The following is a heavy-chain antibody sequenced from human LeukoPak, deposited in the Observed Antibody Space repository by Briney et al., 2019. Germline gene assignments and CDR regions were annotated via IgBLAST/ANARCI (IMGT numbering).Heavy chain of an antibody. CDR2: INTNTGNP. CDR3: ARDEEGSTVVTMNY. J-gene: IGHJ4*02. V-gene: IGHV7-4-1*02. Sequence: ASVKVSCKTSGYIFTDYYIHWVRQAPGQGLEWMGWINTNTGNPTYAQGFTGRFVFSLDTSVSTAYLQISSLKAEDTAVYYCARDEEGSTVVTMNYWGQGTLVTVSS. CDR1: GYIFTDYY. D-gene: IGHD4-23*01.